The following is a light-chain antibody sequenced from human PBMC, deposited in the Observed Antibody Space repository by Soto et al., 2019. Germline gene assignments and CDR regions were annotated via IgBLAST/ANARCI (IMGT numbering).Light chain of an antibody. J-gene: IGKJ5*01. CDR3: QQLNSYPRIT. CDR1: QGISSY. V-gene: IGKV1-9*01. Sequence: TQSPSSPSAPVGARVTIPCPASQGISSYLAWYQQKPGKAPKLLIYAASTLQSGVPSRFSGSGSGTDFTLTISSLQPEDLATYYCQQLNSYPRITFGQGTRLEIK. CDR2: AAS.